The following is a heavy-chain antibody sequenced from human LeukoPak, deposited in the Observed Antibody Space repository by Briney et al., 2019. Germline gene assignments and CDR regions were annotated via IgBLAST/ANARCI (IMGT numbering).Heavy chain of an antibody. J-gene: IGHJ6*02. CDR3: AKVRDIVVVPAAIRSYGMDV. Sequence: GGSLRLSCAASGFTFSSYAMSWVRQAPGKGLEWVSAISGNGGSTYYADSVKGRFTISRDNSKNTLYLQMNSLRAEDTAVYYCAKVRDIVVVPAAIRSYGMDVWGQGTTVTVSS. D-gene: IGHD2-2*01. CDR2: ISGNGGST. V-gene: IGHV3-23*01. CDR1: GFTFSSYA.